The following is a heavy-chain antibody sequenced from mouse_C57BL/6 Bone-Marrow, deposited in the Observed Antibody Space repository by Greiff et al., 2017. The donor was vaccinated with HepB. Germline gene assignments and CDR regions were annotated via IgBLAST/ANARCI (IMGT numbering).Heavy chain of an antibody. CDR2: IDPETGGT. V-gene: IGHV1-15*01. Sequence: VQLQQSGAELVRPGASVTLSCKASGYTFTDYEMHWVKQTPVHGLEWIGAIDPETGGTAYNQKFKGKAILTADKSSSTAYMELRSLTSEDSAVYYCTRSHYYGSRYAMDYWGQGTSVTVSS. J-gene: IGHJ4*01. CDR1: GYTFTDYE. D-gene: IGHD1-1*01. CDR3: TRSHYYGSRYAMDY.